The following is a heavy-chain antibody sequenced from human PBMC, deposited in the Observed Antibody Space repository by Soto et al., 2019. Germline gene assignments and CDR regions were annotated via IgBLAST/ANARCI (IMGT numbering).Heavy chain of an antibody. Sequence: KSGPTLVNPTQTLTLTCTFSGFSLTTSGVAVGWIRQPPGKALEWLALIYWDDEKRYSPSLKSRLTITKDTSKNQVVLTMTNMAPVDTATYYYSHTRNTDYDILTGYSKNWFDPWGQGTLVPVSS. J-gene: IGHJ5*02. CDR3: SHTRNTDYDILTGYSKNWFDP. V-gene: IGHV2-5*02. CDR2: IYWDDEK. D-gene: IGHD3-9*01. CDR1: GFSLTTSGVA.